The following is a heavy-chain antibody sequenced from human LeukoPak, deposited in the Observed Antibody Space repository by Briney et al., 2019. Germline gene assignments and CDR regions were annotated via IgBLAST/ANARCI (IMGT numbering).Heavy chain of an antibody. V-gene: IGHV1-69*13. Sequence: SVKVSCKACGGTFSSYAISWVRQAPGQGLEWMGGIIPIFGTANYAQKFQGRVTITADESTSTAYMELSSLRSEDTAVYYCATRDHPGYSGYDFDYWGQGTLVTVSS. D-gene: IGHD5-12*01. CDR2: IIPIFGTA. CDR1: GGTFSSYA. J-gene: IGHJ4*02. CDR3: ATRDHPGYSGYDFDY.